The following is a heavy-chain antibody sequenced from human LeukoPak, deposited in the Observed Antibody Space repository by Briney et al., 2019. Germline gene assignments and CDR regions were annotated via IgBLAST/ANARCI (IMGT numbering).Heavy chain of an antibody. Sequence: GGSLRLSCEASGFTFSNAWMNWVRQAPGKGLEWVGRIKSKTDGGTTDYAAPVKGRFTISRDDSKNTLYLQMNSLKTEDTAVYYCTTDLGYSSSDFDYWGQGTLVTVSS. V-gene: IGHV3-15*07. J-gene: IGHJ4*02. CDR2: IKSKTDGGTT. CDR1: GFTFSNAW. CDR3: TTDLGYSSSDFDY. D-gene: IGHD6-13*01.